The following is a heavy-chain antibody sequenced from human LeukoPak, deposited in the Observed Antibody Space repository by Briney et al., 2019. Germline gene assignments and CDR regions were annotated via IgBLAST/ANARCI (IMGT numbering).Heavy chain of an antibody. J-gene: IGHJ6*02. V-gene: IGHV4-4*07. CDR2: IYTSGST. D-gene: IGHD3-9*01. CDR3: AREGPTGYYPKPRYYYYGMDV. Sequence: LETLSLTCTVSGGSISSYYWSWIRQPAGKGLEWIGRIYTSGSTNYNPSLKSRVTMSVDTSKNQFSLKLSSVTAADTAVYYCAREGPTGYYPKPRYYYYGMDVWGQGTTVTVSS. CDR1: GGSISSYY.